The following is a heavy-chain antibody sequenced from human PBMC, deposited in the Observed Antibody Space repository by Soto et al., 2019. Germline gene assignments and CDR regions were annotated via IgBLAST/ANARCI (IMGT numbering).Heavy chain of an antibody. V-gene: IGHV3-30*18. CDR3: AKTSVAATLYYYYYMDV. J-gene: IGHJ6*03. D-gene: IGHD2-15*01. Sequence: QVQLVESGGGVVQPGRSLRLSCAASGFTFSSYGMHWVRQAPGKGLEWVAVISYDGSNKYYADSVKGRFTISRDNSKNTLYLQMNSLRAEDTAVYYCAKTSVAATLYYYYYMDVWGKGTMVTVSS. CDR2: ISYDGSNK. CDR1: GFTFSSYG.